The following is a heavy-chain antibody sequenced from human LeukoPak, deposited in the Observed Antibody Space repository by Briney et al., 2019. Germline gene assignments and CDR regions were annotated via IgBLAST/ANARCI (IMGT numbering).Heavy chain of an antibody. Sequence: GESLKISCKGSEYSFTSYWIGWVRQMPGKGLEWMGIIYPGDSDTRYSPSFQGQVTISADKSISTAYLQWSSLKASDTAMYYCARGAKYYYDSSGYYVDYWGQGTLVTVSS. J-gene: IGHJ4*02. CDR1: EYSFTSYW. V-gene: IGHV5-51*01. CDR2: IYPGDSDT. CDR3: ARGAKYYYDSSGYYVDY. D-gene: IGHD3-22*01.